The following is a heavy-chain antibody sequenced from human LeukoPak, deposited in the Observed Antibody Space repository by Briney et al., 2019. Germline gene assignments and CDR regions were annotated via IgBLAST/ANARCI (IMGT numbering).Heavy chain of an antibody. V-gene: IGHV4-34*01. CDR1: GGSFSGYY. CDR3: ARPKYGDYGSFDAFDI. J-gene: IGHJ3*02. D-gene: IGHD4-17*01. Sequence: PSETLSLTCAVYGGSFSGYYWSWIRQPPGKGLEWIGEINQSGSTNYNPSLKSRVTISVDTSKNQFSLKLSSVTAADTAVYYCARPKYGDYGSFDAFDIWGQGTMVTVSS. CDR2: INQSGST.